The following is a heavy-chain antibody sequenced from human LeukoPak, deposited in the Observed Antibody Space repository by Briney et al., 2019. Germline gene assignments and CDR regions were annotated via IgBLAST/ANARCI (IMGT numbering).Heavy chain of an antibody. CDR3: AKDRSPSGSYYLLLGD. J-gene: IGHJ4*02. CDR2: ISSSSSTI. CDR1: GFTFSSYS. V-gene: IGHV3-48*01. D-gene: IGHD1-26*01. Sequence: GGSLRLSCAASGFTFSSYSMNWVRQAPGKGLEWVSYISSSSSTIYYADSVKGRFTISRDNSKNTLYLQMNSLRAEDTAVYYCAKDRSPSGSYYLLLGDWGQGTLVTVSS.